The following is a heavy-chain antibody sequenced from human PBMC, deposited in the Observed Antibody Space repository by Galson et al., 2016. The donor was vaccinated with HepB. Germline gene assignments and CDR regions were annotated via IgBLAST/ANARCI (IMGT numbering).Heavy chain of an antibody. Sequence: SVKASCKASGYTFTSYKMHWVRLAPGQRLEWMGWVHAGNGNTIYSQKFQGRVTITRDTSASTAYMELSSLRSEDTAVYYCARDFAENDSNYVGPFDYWGQGTLVTVSS. CDR3: ARDFAENDSNYVGPFDY. CDR1: GYTFTSYK. V-gene: IGHV1-3*01. CDR2: VHAGNGNT. D-gene: IGHD4-11*01. J-gene: IGHJ4*02.